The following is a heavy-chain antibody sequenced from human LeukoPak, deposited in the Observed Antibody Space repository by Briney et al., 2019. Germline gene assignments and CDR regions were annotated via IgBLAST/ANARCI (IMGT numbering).Heavy chain of an antibody. Sequence: PGGSLRLSCGVSGFTVSSNYMGWVRQVPGKGLEWVSIIHGGGNTDYADSVKGRFTISRDSSKNTLCLQMNSLRAEDTAVYHCARARSDSRDWYEFDYWGQGTLVTVSS. D-gene: IGHD6-19*01. CDR3: ARARSDSRDWYEFDY. V-gene: IGHV3-53*01. CDR2: IHGGGNT. CDR1: GFTVSSNY. J-gene: IGHJ4*02.